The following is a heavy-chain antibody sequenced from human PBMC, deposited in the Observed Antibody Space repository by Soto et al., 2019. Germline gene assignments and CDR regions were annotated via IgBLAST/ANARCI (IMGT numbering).Heavy chain of an antibody. D-gene: IGHD1-1*01. V-gene: IGHV3-9*01. CDR3: AKDASITTTYLAH. Sequence: EVQLVESGGGLVQPGRPLRLSCAASGFTFDDYAMHWVRQAPGKGLEWVSSISWNSGNIDYADSVKGRFTVSRDNAKNSLYLHMSSLRSEDTALYYCAKDASITTTYLAHWGQGTLVTVSS. J-gene: IGHJ4*02. CDR2: ISWNSGNI. CDR1: GFTFDDYA.